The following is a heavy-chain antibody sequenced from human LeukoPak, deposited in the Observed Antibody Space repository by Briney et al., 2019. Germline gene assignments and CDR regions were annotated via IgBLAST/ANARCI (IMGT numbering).Heavy chain of an antibody. CDR3: ARDHGYGSGSEGWFDP. CDR2: IYYSGNT. CDR1: GGSIISSSYY. Sequence: SETLSLTCTVSGGSIISSSYYWGWIRQPPGKGLEWIGSIYYSGNTDYNPSLKSRVTILVDTSKNQFSLKLSSVTAADTAVYYCARDHGYGSGSEGWFDPWGQGTLVTVSS. V-gene: IGHV4-39*07. D-gene: IGHD3-10*01. J-gene: IGHJ5*02.